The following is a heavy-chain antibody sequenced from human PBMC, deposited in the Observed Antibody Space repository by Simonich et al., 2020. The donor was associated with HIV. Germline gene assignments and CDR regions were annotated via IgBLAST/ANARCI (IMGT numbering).Heavy chain of an antibody. CDR3: ATVPYSNSFNWFDP. D-gene: IGHD4-4*01. V-gene: IGHV1-46*01. J-gene: IGHJ5*02. Sequence: QVQLVQSGAEVKKPGASVKVSCKASGYTFTSYYMHWVRKAPGQGLEWMGINNPRGGSTSYAQKFQGRVTMTEDTSTDTAYMELSSLRSEDTAVYYCATVPYSNSFNWFDPWGQGTLVTVSS. CDR2: NNPRGGST. CDR1: GYTFTSYY.